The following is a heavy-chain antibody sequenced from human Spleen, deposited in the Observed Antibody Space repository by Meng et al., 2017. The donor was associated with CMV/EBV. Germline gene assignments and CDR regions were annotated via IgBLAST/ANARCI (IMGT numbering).Heavy chain of an antibody. Sequence: GESLKISCKGSGYSFTSYWIGWVRQMPGKGLEWMGIIYPGDSDTRYSPSFQGQVTISADKSISTAYLQWSSLKASDTAMYYCARQAPDIVVVPAASLDVWGQGTTVTVSS. CDR2: IYPGDSDT. V-gene: IGHV5-51*01. J-gene: IGHJ6*02. CDR3: ARQAPDIVVVPAASLDV. D-gene: IGHD2-2*01. CDR1: GYSFTSYW.